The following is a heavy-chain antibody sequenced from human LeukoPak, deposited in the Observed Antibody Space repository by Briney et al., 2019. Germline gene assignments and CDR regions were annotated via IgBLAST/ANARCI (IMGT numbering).Heavy chain of an antibody. D-gene: IGHD5-24*01. CDR1: GYTITNNY. CDR3: ARPALDGYNPHNWFDP. CDR2: INPSGTGT. J-gene: IGHJ5*02. Sequence: ASVKVSCKASGYTITNNYMHWVRQAPGQGLEWMGVINPSGTGTSYAQKFQGRITMSRDTSTSTVYMELSSLRFEDTAVYYCARPALDGYNPHNWFDPWGQGTLVTVSS. V-gene: IGHV1-46*01.